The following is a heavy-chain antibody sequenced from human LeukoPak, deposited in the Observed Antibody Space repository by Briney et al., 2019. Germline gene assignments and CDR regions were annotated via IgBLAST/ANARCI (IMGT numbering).Heavy chain of an antibody. J-gene: IGHJ4*02. CDR2: IEQDGSEK. CDR1: GFTFSSYW. V-gene: IGHV3-7*04. CDR3: ARVWDWLLGGFDY. Sequence: PGGSLRLSCAASGFTFSSYWMSWVRQAPGKGLEWVANIEQDGSEKYYVDSVKGRFTISRDNAKNSLYLQMNSLRAEDTAVYYCARVWDWLLGGFDYWGQGTLVTVSS. D-gene: IGHD3/OR15-3a*01.